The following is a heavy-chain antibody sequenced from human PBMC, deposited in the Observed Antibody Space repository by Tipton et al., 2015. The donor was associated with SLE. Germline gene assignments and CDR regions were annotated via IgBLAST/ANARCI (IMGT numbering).Heavy chain of an antibody. Sequence: TLSLTCTVSGGSISSYYWSWIRQPPGKGLEWIGSIYYSGSTYYNPSLKSRVTISVDTSKNQFSLKLSSVTAADTAVYYCARHSRGRGGATPFDYWGQGTLVTVSS. CDR1: GGSISSYY. CDR3: ARHSRGRGGATPFDY. V-gene: IGHV4-59*05. CDR2: IYYSGST. J-gene: IGHJ4*02. D-gene: IGHD1-26*01.